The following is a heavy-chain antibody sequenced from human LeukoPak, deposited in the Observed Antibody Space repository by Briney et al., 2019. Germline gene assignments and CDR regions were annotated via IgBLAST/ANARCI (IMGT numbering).Heavy chain of an antibody. Sequence: SETLSLTCTVSGGSISSSSYYWGWIRQPPGKGLEWIGSIYYSGSTYYNPSLKSRVTISVDTSKNQFSLKLSSVTAADTAVYYCARVVADSLDYWGQGTLVTVSS. V-gene: IGHV4-39*07. CDR2: IYYSGST. CDR3: ARVVADSLDY. CDR1: GGSISSSSYY. J-gene: IGHJ4*02. D-gene: IGHD2-15*01.